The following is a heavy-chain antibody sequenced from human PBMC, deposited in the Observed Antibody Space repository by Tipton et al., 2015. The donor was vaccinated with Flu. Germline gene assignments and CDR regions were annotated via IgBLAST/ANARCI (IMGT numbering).Heavy chain of an antibody. D-gene: IGHD1-26*01. V-gene: IGHV4-61*02. CDR1: GDSITSGSYY. Sequence: GLVKPSETLSLTCTVSGDSITSGSYYWSWIRQPAGKGLEWIGRIYTSGSTKNNPSLKSRVTITVDTSKNQFSLKLGSVTAADTAVYYCARGVGATTWTEFDYWGQGMLVTVSS. CDR3: ARGVGATTWTEFDY. J-gene: IGHJ4*02. CDR2: IYTSGST.